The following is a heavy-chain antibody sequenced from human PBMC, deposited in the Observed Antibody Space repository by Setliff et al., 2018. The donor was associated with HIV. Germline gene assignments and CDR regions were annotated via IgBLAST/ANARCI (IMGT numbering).Heavy chain of an antibody. CDR3: AATYCRGGGRDCPQMYDY. D-gene: IGHD2-15*01. CDR2: INYSGTT. V-gene: IGHV4-34*01. J-gene: IGHJ4*02. CDR1: GGSFSGNY. Sequence: KTSETLSLTCAIYGGSFSGNYWSWIRQPPGKGLEWIGEINYSGTTNHNPFLKSRVTISVDTSKEQFSLKLNSVTAADSAIYYCAATYCRGGGRDCPQMYDYWGQGSLVTVSS.